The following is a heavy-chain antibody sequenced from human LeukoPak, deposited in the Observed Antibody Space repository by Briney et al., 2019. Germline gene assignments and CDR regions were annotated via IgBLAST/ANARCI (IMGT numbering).Heavy chain of an antibody. Sequence: GGSLRLSCAASRFTFSAYWMSWVRQAPGKGLEWVANINQDGSEKYCVDSVKGRFSISRDNAKNSLYLQMNSLRDEDTAVYYCARAFGLTDYWGQGTLVTVSS. J-gene: IGHJ4*02. CDR1: RFTFSAYW. CDR2: INQDGSEK. D-gene: IGHD3/OR15-3a*01. CDR3: ARAFGLTDY. V-gene: IGHV3-7*02.